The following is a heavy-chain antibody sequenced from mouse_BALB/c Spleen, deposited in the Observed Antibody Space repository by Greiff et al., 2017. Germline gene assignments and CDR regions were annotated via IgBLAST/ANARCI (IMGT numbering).Heavy chain of an antibody. J-gene: IGHJ4*01. CDR2: IYPSDSYT. Sequence: QVQLQQPGAELVRPGASVKLSCKASGYTFTSYWINWVKQRPGQGLEWIGNIYPSDSYTNYNQKFKDKATLTVDKSSSTAYMQLSSPTSEDSAVYYCTRGGDYDGHYYAMDYWGQGTSVTVAS. V-gene: IGHV1-69*02. CDR1: GYTFTSYW. D-gene: IGHD2-4*01. CDR3: TRGGDYDGHYYAMDY.